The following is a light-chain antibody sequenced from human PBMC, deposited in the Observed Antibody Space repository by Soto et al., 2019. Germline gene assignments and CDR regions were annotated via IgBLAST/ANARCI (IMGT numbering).Light chain of an antibody. Sequence: DIQMTQSPSTLSASVGDRVTITCRASQSISSWLAWYQQKPGKAPNLLIYKASSLESGVPSRFSGSGSGTEFTLTISNLKPDDFATYYRQQYNSYPLTFGGGNKVELK. CDR2: KAS. V-gene: IGKV1-5*03. CDR1: QSISSW. J-gene: IGKJ4*01. CDR3: QQYNSYPLT.